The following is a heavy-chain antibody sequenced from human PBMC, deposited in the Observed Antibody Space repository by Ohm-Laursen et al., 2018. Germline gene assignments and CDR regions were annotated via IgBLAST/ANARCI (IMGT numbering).Heavy chain of an antibody. Sequence: SLRLSCAASGFTFSSYAMNWVRQAPGKGLEWVAVISYDGSNKYYADSVKGRFTISRDNSRNTLYLQMNSLRAEDTAVYYCARDNPNYYDSSGYLDYWGQGTLVTVSS. CDR1: GFTFSSYA. CDR3: ARDNPNYYDSSGYLDY. CDR2: ISYDGSNK. D-gene: IGHD3-22*01. V-gene: IGHV3-30*03. J-gene: IGHJ4*02.